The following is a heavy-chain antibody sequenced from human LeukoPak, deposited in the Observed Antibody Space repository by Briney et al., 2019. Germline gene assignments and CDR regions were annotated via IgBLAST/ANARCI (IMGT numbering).Heavy chain of an antibody. CDR2: ISPVFGTA. Sequence: SVKVSCKASGGTFSSYAISWVRQAPGQGLEWMGRISPVFGTADYAQNFQGRVTITTDESTSTAYMELRSLRSEDTAVYYCATGPAAGNWFDPWGQGTLVTVSA. CDR1: GGTFSSYA. CDR3: ATGPAAGNWFDP. V-gene: IGHV1-69*05. D-gene: IGHD6-13*01. J-gene: IGHJ5*02.